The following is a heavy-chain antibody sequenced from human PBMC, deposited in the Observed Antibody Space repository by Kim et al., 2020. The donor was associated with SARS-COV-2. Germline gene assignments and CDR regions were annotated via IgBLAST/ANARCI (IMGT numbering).Heavy chain of an antibody. Sequence: SETLSLTCTVSGGSISSYYWSWIRQPPGKGLEWIGYIYYSGSTNYNPSLKSRVTISVDTSKNQFSLKLSSVTAADTAVYYCAGDGSSSWYDHWFDPWGQGTLVTVSS. J-gene: IGHJ5*02. CDR3: AGDGSSSWYDHWFDP. D-gene: IGHD6-13*01. V-gene: IGHV4-59*01. CDR2: IYYSGST. CDR1: GGSISSYY.